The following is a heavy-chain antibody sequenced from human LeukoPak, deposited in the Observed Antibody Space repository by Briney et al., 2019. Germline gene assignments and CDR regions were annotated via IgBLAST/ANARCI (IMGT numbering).Heavy chain of an antibody. V-gene: IGHV4-34*01. CDR1: GGSLSFYY. CDR2: ISQNGDS. J-gene: IGHJ4*02. Sequence: SETLSLTCGVYGGSLSFYYWSWIRQSPGKGLEWIAEISQNGDSNYNPSLKSRVTISVDTPKNQFSLNLSSVTAADTAVYYCARQSGSSTWSSDYWGQGTLVTVSS. CDR3: ARQSGSSTWSSDY. D-gene: IGHD6-13*01.